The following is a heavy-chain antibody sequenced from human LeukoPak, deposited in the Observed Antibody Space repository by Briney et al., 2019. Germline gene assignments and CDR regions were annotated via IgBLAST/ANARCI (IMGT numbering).Heavy chain of an antibody. J-gene: IGHJ4*02. V-gene: IGHV3-30*02. CDR3: AKAGTQQWLLFVGVY. Sequence: GGSLRLSCAASGFTFRTYGMLWVRQAPGQGPEWVALIRYDGSNKYYADSVKGRFTISRDNSKNTLYLQMNSLRVEDTAMYYCAKAGTQQWLLFVGVYWGQGALVTVSS. CDR1: GFTFRTYG. D-gene: IGHD6-19*01. CDR2: IRYDGSNK.